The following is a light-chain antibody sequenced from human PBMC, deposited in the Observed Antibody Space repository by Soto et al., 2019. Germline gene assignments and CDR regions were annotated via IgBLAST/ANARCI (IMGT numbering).Light chain of an antibody. V-gene: IGKV3-11*01. CDR2: DAS. Sequence: EIVMTQSPATLSVSPGERATLSCRASQSVSSYLAWYQQKPGQAPRLLIYDASNRATGIPARFSGSGSGTDFTLTISSLEPEDFAVYDCQQRSNWITFGQGTRLEIK. CDR3: QQRSNWIT. J-gene: IGKJ5*01. CDR1: QSVSSY.